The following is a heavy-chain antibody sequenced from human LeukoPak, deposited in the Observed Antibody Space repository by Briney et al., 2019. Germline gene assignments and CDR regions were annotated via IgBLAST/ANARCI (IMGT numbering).Heavy chain of an antibody. D-gene: IGHD2-2*02. CDR2: INHSGST. J-gene: IGHJ4*02. CDR3: ARGEYQLLYSY. CDR1: GGSISSGGYY. V-gene: IGHV4-39*07. Sequence: ASETLSLTCTVSGGSISSGGYYWSWIRQHPGKGLEWIGEINHSGSTNYNPSLKSRVTISVDTSKNQFSLKLSSVTAADTAVYYCARGEYQLLYSYWGQGTLVTVSS.